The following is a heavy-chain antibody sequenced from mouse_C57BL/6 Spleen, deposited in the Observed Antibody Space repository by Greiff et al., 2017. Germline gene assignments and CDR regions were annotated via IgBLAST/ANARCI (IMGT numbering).Heavy chain of an antibody. J-gene: IGHJ4*01. CDR3: ARRGTTVVRDYYAMDY. CDR1: GFTFSSYG. D-gene: IGHD1-1*01. CDR2: ISSGGSYT. Sequence: EVKLVESGGDLVKPGGSLKLSCAASGFTFSSYGMSWVRQTPDKRLEWVATISSGGSYTYYPDSVKGRFTISRDNAKNTLYLQMSSLKSEDTAMYYCARRGTTVVRDYYAMDYWGQGTSVTVSS. V-gene: IGHV5-6*02.